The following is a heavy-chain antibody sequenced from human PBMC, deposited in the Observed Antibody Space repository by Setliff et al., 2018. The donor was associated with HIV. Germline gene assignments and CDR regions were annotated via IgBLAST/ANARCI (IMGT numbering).Heavy chain of an antibody. CDR3: ARLYGDFEENLFYFDS. V-gene: IGHV5-51*01. J-gene: IGHJ4*02. CDR1: GYSFSTYW. D-gene: IGHD4-17*01. CDR2: IFPGDSDA. Sequence: GESLKISCKGSGYSFSTYWIAWVRQVPGKGLGWMGVIFPGDSDARYSPSFQGPVTISVDESINTAYLQWSSLQASDTAMYYCARLYGDFEENLFYFDSWGLGTLVTVPQ.